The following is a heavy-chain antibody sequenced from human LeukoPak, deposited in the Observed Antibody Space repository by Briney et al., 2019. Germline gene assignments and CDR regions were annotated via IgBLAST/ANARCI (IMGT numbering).Heavy chain of an antibody. Sequence: PSETLSLTCTVSGGSISGYYWSWIRQPPGKGLQWIGSIYHSGSTYYNPSLKSRVTISVDTSKNQFSLKLSSVTAADTAVYSCAREVTGDRYYFDYWGQGTLVTVSS. D-gene: IGHD7-27*01. CDR1: GGSISGYY. CDR3: AREVTGDRYYFDY. V-gene: IGHV4-38-2*02. CDR2: IYHSGST. J-gene: IGHJ4*02.